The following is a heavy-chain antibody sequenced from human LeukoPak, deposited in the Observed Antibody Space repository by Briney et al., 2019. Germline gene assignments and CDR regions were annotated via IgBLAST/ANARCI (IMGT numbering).Heavy chain of an antibody. CDR2: IDPDSGDT. CDR3: TRGHGKSRQYLLDFDY. D-gene: IGHD1-26*01. Sequence: ASVKVSCQTSGYTFAAHYIHWVRQAPGQGLEWMGWIDPDSGDTHYSQKFQGRVTMTADRSIHTAYMDLSGLTSGDSALFFCTRGHGKSRQYLLDFDYWGQGTPVIVSS. V-gene: IGHV1-2*02. J-gene: IGHJ4*02. CDR1: GYTFAAHY.